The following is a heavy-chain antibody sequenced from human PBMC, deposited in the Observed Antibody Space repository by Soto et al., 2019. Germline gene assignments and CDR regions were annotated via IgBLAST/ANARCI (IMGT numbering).Heavy chain of an antibody. CDR1: GDSINSDNYY. J-gene: IGHJ4*02. D-gene: IGHD3-9*01. CDR2: IYYRGNT. V-gene: IGHV4-39*01. Sequence: QLQLQESGPGLVKPSETLSLTCSVSGDSINSDNYYWGWIRQPPGKGLEWIGSIYYRGNTYYNPSPQTRLTISLDKSKSQFSLKLNSVTAADLAVYFCASLEGLATISYYFDYWGQGTLVTVSS. CDR3: ASLEGLATISYYFDY.